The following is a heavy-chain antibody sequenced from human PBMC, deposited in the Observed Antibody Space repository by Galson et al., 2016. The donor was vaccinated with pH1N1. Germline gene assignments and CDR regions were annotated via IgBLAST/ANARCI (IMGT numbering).Heavy chain of an antibody. CDR2: IKSKTEGATR. CDR1: GFNFKDAW. D-gene: IGHD3-10*01. Sequence: SLRLSCAASGFNFKDAWMSWVRQAPGKGLEWGGRIKSKTEGATRDFAAPVRGRFAISRDDSKSTVFLQMDSLKTEDTAVHYCAAGSGRSDFDYWGQGIQVTVSS. J-gene: IGHJ4*02. V-gene: IGHV3-15*01. CDR3: AAGSGRSDFDY.